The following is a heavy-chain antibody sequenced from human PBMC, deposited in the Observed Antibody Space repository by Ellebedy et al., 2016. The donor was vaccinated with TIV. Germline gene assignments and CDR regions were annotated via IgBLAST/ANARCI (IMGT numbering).Heavy chain of an antibody. V-gene: IGHV5-51*01. CDR3: ARLPMYYDFWSGTDYYMDV. CDR1: GYSFTSYW. Sequence: GESLKISXKGSGYSFTSYWIGWVRQMPGKGLEWMGIIYPGDSDTRYSPSFQGQVTISADKSISTAYLQWSSLKASDTAMYYCARLPMYYDFWSGTDYYMDVWGKGTTVTVSS. D-gene: IGHD3-3*01. J-gene: IGHJ6*03. CDR2: IYPGDSDT.